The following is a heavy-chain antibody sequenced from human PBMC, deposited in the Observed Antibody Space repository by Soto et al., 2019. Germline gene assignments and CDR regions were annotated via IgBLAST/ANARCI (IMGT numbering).Heavy chain of an antibody. CDR3: ARRGPVGAIDY. V-gene: IGHV3-30-3*01. Sequence: PIRLPFAAPGFTLKTFAMDVVRQAPGKGMEWVAVISYDGSNKLYADSVKGRFSISRDNSKNTLYLQMNSLRAEDTAVYYCARRGPVGAIDYWGQGTLVTVSS. CDR1: GFTLKTFA. CDR2: ISYDGSNK. J-gene: IGHJ4*02. D-gene: IGHD2-2*01.